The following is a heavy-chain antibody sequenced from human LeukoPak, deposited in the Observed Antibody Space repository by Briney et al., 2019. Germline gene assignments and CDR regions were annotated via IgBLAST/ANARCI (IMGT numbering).Heavy chain of an antibody. V-gene: IGHV4-34*01. J-gene: IGHJ4*02. D-gene: IGHD3-22*01. Sequence: SETLSLTYAVYGRSFSGYYWSWIRQPPGKGLDWIGEINHSGSTNYNPSLTSRLSISVDTSKNQFSLKQSSVAAADTAVYYCARGDTPDYYDSSGYSYYFDYWGQGTLVTVSS. CDR3: ARGDTPDYYDSSGYSYYFDY. CDR2: INHSGST. CDR1: GRSFSGYY.